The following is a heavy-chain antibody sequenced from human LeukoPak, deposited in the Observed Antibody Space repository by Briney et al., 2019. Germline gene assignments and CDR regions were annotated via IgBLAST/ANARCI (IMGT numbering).Heavy chain of an antibody. J-gene: IGHJ4*02. Sequence: SVGSLRLSCAASGFTFDDYAMTWVRQAPGKGLEWCSGISWNSGSIGYADSVKGRFTISRDNAKNSLYLQMNSLRAEDTALYYCAKDPRYSSGWDFDYWGQGTLVTVSS. V-gene: IGHV3-9*01. CDR1: GFTFDDYA. CDR2: ISWNSGSI. CDR3: AKDPRYSSGWDFDY. D-gene: IGHD6-19*01.